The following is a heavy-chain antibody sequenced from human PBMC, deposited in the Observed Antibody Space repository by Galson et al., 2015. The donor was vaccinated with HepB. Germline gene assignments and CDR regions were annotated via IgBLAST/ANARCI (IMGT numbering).Heavy chain of an antibody. D-gene: IGHD1-14*01. Sequence: SLRLSCAASGFTFYDYALHWVRQAPGKGLEWVAGIAWDSGRVGYGDSVQGRFTISRDNAKNSLYLQMNSLRSDDTAVYYCARADVEPNFDYWGQGTLVTVSS. CDR2: IAWDSGRV. J-gene: IGHJ4*02. CDR3: ARADVEPNFDY. V-gene: IGHV3-9*01. CDR1: GFTFYDYA.